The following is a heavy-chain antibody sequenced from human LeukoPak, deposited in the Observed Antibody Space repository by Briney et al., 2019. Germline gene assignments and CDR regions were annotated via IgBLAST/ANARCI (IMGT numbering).Heavy chain of an antibody. Sequence: NPSETLSLTCTVSGGSISSYYWSWLRQPPGKGLEWIGYIYYSGSTNYNPSLKSRVTISVDTSKNQFSLKLSSVTAADTAVYYCARSTLGSPYYFDYWGQGTLVTVSS. CDR2: IYYSGST. J-gene: IGHJ4*02. D-gene: IGHD2-15*01. CDR1: GGSISSYY. CDR3: ARSTLGSPYYFDY. V-gene: IGHV4-59*08.